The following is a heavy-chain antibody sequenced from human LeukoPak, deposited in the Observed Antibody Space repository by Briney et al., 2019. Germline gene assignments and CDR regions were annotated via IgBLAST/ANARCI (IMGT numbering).Heavy chain of an antibody. D-gene: IGHD1-26*01. CDR3: AKDFRRNSGSYFHYGMDV. V-gene: IGHV3-43*02. CDR1: GFTFDDYA. J-gene: IGHJ6*02. Sequence: GGSLRLSCAASGFTFDDYAMHWVHQAPGKGLEWVSLISGDGGSTYYADSVKGRFTISRDNSKNSLYLQMNSLRTEDTALYYCAKDFRRNSGSYFHYGMDVWGQGTTVTVSS. CDR2: ISGDGGST.